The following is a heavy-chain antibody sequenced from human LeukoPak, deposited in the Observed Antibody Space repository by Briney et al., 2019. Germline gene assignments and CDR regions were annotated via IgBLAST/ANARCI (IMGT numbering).Heavy chain of an antibody. CDR3: ASRWELLH. CDR1: GFTSSSYW. Sequence: GGSLRLSCAASGFTSSSYWMHWVRQAPGKGLVWVSRINSDGSSTDYVDSVKGRLTISRGSARNTVYLQMNSLRAEDTAVYYCASRWELLHWGQGTLVTVSS. J-gene: IGHJ4*02. CDR2: INSDGSST. D-gene: IGHD1-26*01. V-gene: IGHV3-74*01.